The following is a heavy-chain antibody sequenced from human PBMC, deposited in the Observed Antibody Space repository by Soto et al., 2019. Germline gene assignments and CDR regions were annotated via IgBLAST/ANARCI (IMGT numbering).Heavy chain of an antibody. V-gene: IGHV4-34*01. Sequence: SETLSLTCAVYGGSFSGYYWSWIRQPPGKGLEWIGEINHSGSTNYNPSLKSRVTISVDTSKNQFSLKLSSVTAADTAVYYCARVRCSSTSCYSRDYWGQGTLVTVSS. CDR3: ARVRCSSTSCYSRDY. J-gene: IGHJ4*02. CDR2: INHSGST. D-gene: IGHD2-2*01. CDR1: GGSFSGYY.